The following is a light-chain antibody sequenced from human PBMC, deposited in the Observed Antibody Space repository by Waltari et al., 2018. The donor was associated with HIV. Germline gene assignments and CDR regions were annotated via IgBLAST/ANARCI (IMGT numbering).Light chain of an antibody. J-gene: IGKJ4*01. CDR1: QSISGA. CDR2: DAS. Sequence: EVPLTQSPATLSLSPGESAPLSCRASQSISGAVAWYLQKPGQAPRLLMYDASRRYTGIPVRFRGSGSGTDFTLTISSLEPEDFGIYYCQQGSGWPPAFSFGGGTRVDIK. V-gene: IGKV3-11*01. CDR3: QQGSGWPPAFS.